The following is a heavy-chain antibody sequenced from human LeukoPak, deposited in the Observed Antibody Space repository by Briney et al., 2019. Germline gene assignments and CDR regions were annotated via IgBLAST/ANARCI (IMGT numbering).Heavy chain of an antibody. J-gene: IGHJ4*02. D-gene: IGHD6-13*01. V-gene: IGHV3-21*01. CDR1: GFTFSSYA. CDR3: ARVFAAAVDY. Sequence: GGSLRLSCAASGFTFSSYAMSWVRQAPGKGLEWVSSITSGSSYRFYADSVKGRFTISRDNAKNSLYLQMNSLRAEDTAVYYCARVFAAAVDYWGQGTLVTVSS. CDR2: ITSGSSYR.